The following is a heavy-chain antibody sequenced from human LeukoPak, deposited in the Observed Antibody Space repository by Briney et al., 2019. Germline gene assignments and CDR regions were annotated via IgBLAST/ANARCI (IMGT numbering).Heavy chain of an antibody. CDR3: AKNTAVAPLETPLRPLPFQH. Sequence: GGSLRLSCAASGFTFSSYAMHWVRQAPGKGLEWVAVISHDGNNKYYADSVKGRFTISRDNSKNTLYLQMNSLRGEDTAVYYCAKNTAVAPLETPLRPLPFQHWGQGTLVTVSS. CDR2: ISHDGNNK. V-gene: IGHV3-30-3*02. D-gene: IGHD6-19*01. J-gene: IGHJ1*01. CDR1: GFTFSSYA.